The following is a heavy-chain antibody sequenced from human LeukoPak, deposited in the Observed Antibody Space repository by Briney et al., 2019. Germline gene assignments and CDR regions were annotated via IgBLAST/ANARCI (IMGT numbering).Heavy chain of an antibody. CDR2: ISSSQRAI. J-gene: IGHJ6*02. Sequence: GGSLRLSCAASGFTFSDFYMSWIRQAPGKGLEWVSLISSSQRAINYGDAVKGRFTISRDNAKNSLYLQMNSLRAEDTAVYYCAREAHLTYYDILTRPAPPNPFYYYYYGMDVWGQGTTVTVSS. V-gene: IGHV3-11*04. CDR3: AREAHLTYYDILTRPAPPNPFYYYYYGMDV. CDR1: GFTFSDFY. D-gene: IGHD3-9*01.